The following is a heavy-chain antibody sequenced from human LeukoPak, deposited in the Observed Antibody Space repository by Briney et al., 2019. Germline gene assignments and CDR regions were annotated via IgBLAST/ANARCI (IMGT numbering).Heavy chain of an antibody. Sequence: ASVKVSCKASGGTFSSYAISWVRQAPGQGLEWMGRIIPILGIANYAQKFQGRVTITADKSTSTAYMELSSLRSEDTAVYYCAGRYNWNDGSDYWGQGTLVTVSS. CDR2: IIPILGIA. CDR1: GGTFSSYA. CDR3: AGRYNWNDGSDY. J-gene: IGHJ4*02. D-gene: IGHD1-20*01. V-gene: IGHV1-69*04.